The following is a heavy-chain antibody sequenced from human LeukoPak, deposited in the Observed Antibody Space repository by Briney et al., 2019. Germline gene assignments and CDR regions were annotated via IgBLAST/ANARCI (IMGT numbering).Heavy chain of an antibody. CDR1: GYTFTSNY. Sequence: ASVKVSCKAFGYTFTSNYMHWVRQAPGQGPEWMGVISPSGGSTTYAQKFQGRVTLTRDMSTSTDYLELSSLRSEDTAVYYCARERRGVAAFDIWGQGTMVTVSS. D-gene: IGHD3-16*01. CDR2: ISPSGGST. J-gene: IGHJ3*02. CDR3: ARERRGVAAFDI. V-gene: IGHV1-46*01.